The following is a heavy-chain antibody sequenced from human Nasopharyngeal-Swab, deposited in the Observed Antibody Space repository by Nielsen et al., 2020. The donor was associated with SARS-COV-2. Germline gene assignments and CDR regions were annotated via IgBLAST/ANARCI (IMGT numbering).Heavy chain of an antibody. V-gene: IGHV3-7*04. CDR2: IKQGGSEQ. Sequence: GESLKISCAASGFIFSNHYMTWVRQAPGKGLEWVANIKQGGSEQFYVASVKGRFTISRDDAKSSVYLQMNSLRAEDTAVYYCARESVVTGMDDATDIWGQGTMVTVSS. D-gene: IGHD2-21*02. J-gene: IGHJ3*02. CDR1: GFIFSNHY. CDR3: ARESVVTGMDDATDI.